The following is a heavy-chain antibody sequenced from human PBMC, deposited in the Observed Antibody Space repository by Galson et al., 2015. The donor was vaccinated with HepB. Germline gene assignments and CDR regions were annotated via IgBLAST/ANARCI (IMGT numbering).Heavy chain of an antibody. CDR1: GYTFTGYY. CDR3: ARVGVVIRGYSDY. D-gene: IGHD3-3*01. J-gene: IGHJ4*02. Sequence: SVKVSCKASGYTFTGYYMHWVRQAPGQGLEWMGWINPNSGGTNYAQKFQGRVTMTRDTSISTAYMELSRLRSDDTAVYYCARVGVVIRGYSDYWGQGTLVTVSS. CDR2: INPNSGGT. V-gene: IGHV1-2*02.